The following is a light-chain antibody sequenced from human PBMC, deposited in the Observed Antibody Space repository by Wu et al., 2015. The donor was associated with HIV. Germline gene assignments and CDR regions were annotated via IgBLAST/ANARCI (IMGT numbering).Light chain of an antibody. CDR2: GAS. Sequence: DIVLTQSPGTLSLSPGERATLSCRATQNINTYLAWYQQRPGQAPRLLIYGASSRATGIPNRFSGSGSGTDFTLIISRLEPEDFAVYYCQQRSNWWTFGQGTKVEIK. V-gene: IGKV3-11*01. CDR1: QNINTY. CDR3: QQRSNWWT. J-gene: IGKJ1*01.